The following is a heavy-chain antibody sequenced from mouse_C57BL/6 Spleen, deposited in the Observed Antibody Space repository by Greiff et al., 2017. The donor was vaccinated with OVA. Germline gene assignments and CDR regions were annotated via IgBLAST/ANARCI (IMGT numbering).Heavy chain of an antibody. CDR3: TRDYSNAY. V-gene: IGHV1-15*01. J-gene: IGHJ3*01. CDR2: IDPETGGT. CDR1: GYTFTDYE. Sequence: QVQLQQSGAELVRPGASVTLSCKASGYTFTDYEMLWVKQTPVHGLEWIGAIDPETGGTAYNQKFKGKAILTADKSSSTAYMELRSLTSEDSAVYYCTRDYSNAYWGQGTLVTVSA. D-gene: IGHD2-5*01.